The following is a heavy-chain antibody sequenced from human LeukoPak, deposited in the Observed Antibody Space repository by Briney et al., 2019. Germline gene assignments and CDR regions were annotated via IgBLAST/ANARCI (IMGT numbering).Heavy chain of an antibody. V-gene: IGHV3-7*01. CDR2: IKQDGSEK. CDR3: ARGVSSSWLHFDY. D-gene: IGHD6-13*01. Sequence: GGSLRLSCAASGFTFSSYWMSWVRQAPGKGLEWVAHIKQDGSEKYYVDSVKGRFTISRDNAKNSLYLQMNSLRAEDTAVYYCARGVSSSWLHFDYWGQGTLVTVSS. J-gene: IGHJ4*02. CDR1: GFTFSSYW.